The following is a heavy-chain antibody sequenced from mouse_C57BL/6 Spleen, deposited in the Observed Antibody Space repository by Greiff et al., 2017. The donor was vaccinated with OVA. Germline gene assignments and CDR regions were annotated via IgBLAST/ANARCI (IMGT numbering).Heavy chain of an antibody. J-gene: IGHJ2*01. CDR2: INPSTGGT. Sequence: EVKLMESGPELVKPGASVKISCKASGYSFTGYYMNWVKQSPEKSLEWIGEINPSTGGTTYNQKFKAKATLTVDKSSSTAYMQLKSLTSEDSAVYYCAIHYYGSSGGGYWGQGTTLTVSS. CDR1: GYSFTGYY. V-gene: IGHV1-42*01. CDR3: AIHYYGSSGGGY. D-gene: IGHD1-1*01.